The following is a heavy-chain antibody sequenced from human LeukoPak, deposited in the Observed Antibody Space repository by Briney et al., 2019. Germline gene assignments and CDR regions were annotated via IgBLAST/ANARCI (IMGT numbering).Heavy chain of an antibody. CDR3: ARSSWSRYYIDY. Sequence: PSETLSLTCTVSSGSISTYYWTWIRQPPGKRLEWIGFIHYTGSTNHNPSLKSRVTISVDTSKNQFSLKLNSVTAADTAVYYCARSSWSRYYIDYWGQGTLVTVSS. V-gene: IGHV4-59*01. CDR2: IHYTGST. D-gene: IGHD1-26*01. J-gene: IGHJ4*02. CDR1: SGSISTYY.